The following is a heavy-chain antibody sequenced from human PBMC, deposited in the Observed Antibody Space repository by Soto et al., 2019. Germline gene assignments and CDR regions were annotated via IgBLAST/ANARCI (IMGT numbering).Heavy chain of an antibody. Sequence: ASVKVSCKASGYAFTGYYLHWVRQAPGQGLAWMGWINPNSGGTNYAQKFQGRVTMTRDTSFSTAYMELSRLRSDGTAMYFCARAAAGGAYCGGDCQPESLDSWGQGTLVTVSS. CDR3: ARAAAGGAYCGGDCQPESLDS. CDR2: INPNSGGT. CDR1: GYAFTGYY. V-gene: IGHV1-2*02. J-gene: IGHJ4*02. D-gene: IGHD2-21*02.